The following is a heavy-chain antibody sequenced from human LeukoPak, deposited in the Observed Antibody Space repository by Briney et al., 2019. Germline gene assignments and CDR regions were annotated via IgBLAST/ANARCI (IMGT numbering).Heavy chain of an antibody. CDR1: GGTFSSYT. V-gene: IGHV1-69*04. CDR3: ARDLGGNSSHYYYYMDV. J-gene: IGHJ6*03. CDR2: IIPILGIA. D-gene: IGHD4-23*01. Sequence: SVKVSCKASGGTFSSYTISWVRQAPGQGLEWMGRIIPILGIANYAQKFQGRVTITADKSTSTAYMELSSLRSEDTAVYYCARDLGGNSSHYYYYMDVWAKGPRSPSP.